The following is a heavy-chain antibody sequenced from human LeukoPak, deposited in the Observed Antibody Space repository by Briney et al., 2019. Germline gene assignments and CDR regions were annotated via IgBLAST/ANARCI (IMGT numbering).Heavy chain of an antibody. Sequence: NTGGSLRLSCAASGFTFSTYSMNWVRQAPGKGLEWLSSISSSSSAIYCANSVQGRFTISRDNAKNSLYLQMNTLRAEDAAVYYCARDSVVPAAQSYYYYYYMDVWGKGTTVTVSS. V-gene: IGHV3-21*01. D-gene: IGHD2-2*01. CDR3: ARDSVVPAAQSYYYYYYMDV. J-gene: IGHJ6*03. CDR2: ISSSSSAI. CDR1: GFTFSTYS.